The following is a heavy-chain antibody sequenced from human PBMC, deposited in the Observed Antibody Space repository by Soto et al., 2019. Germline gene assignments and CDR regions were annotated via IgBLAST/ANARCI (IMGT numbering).Heavy chain of an antibody. CDR2: IIPIFGTA. CDR1: GGTFSSYS. J-gene: IGHJ4*02. V-gene: IGHV1-69*01. Sequence: SVKVSCNASGGTFSSYSISWVRQAPGQGLEWMGGIIPIFGTANYAQKFQGRVTITADESTSTAYMELSSLRSEDTAVYYCARDHGYGFFDYWGQGTLVTVSS. D-gene: IGHD5-18*01. CDR3: ARDHGYGFFDY.